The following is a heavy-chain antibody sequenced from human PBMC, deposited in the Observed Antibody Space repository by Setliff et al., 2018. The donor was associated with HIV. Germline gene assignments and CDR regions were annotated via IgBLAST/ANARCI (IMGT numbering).Heavy chain of an antibody. CDR2: IYYSGGT. CDR1: GFTFDSHG. CDR3: ARGSSGWTFDY. D-gene: IGHD6-19*01. Sequence: PGGSLRLSCAASGFTFDSHGMIWVRQPPGKGLEWIGYIYYSGGTNYNPSLKSRVTISADKSKNQFSLKLSSVTAADTAVYYCARGSSGWTFDYWGQGTLVTVSS. J-gene: IGHJ4*02. V-gene: IGHV4-59*11.